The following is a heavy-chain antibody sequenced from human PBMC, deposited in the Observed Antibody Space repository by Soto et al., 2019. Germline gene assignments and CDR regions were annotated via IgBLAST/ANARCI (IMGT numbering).Heavy chain of an antibody. J-gene: IGHJ5*02. D-gene: IGHD3-10*01. CDR2: IYYSGST. CDR1: GGSINSSTYY. Sequence: QLQLQESGPGLVKPSETLSLTCTVSGGSINSSTYYWGWIRQPPGKGLEWIGSIYYSGSTYYNPSLKSRVTISVDTSRNQFSLKLSSVSAADTAVYYCARVPWFGDFINWFDPWGQGTLVTVSS. CDR3: ARVPWFGDFINWFDP. V-gene: IGHV4-39*01.